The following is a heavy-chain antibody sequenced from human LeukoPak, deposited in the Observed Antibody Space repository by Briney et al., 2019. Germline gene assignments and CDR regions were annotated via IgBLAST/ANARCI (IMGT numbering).Heavy chain of an antibody. CDR1: GFTFTTYW. Sequence: PGGSLRLSCAASGFTFTTYWMSWVRQPPGKGLEWVANIKQDGTEKYYVDSVKGRFTISRDNAKNSLYLQMNSLRVEDTATYYCAKVAHYYYGSESYYFFEHWGQGTPVTASS. CDR2: IKQDGTEK. J-gene: IGHJ4*02. CDR3: AKVAHYYYGSESYYFFEH. V-gene: IGHV3-7*01. D-gene: IGHD3-10*01.